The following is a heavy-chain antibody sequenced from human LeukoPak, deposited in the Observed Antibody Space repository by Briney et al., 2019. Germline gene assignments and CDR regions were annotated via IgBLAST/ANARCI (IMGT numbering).Heavy chain of an antibody. D-gene: IGHD2-21*02. Sequence: GESLQISCQFSGFSFTNYWIGWVRQMPGKGLEWMGIIYPADSDARYSPSFQGQVTISADESIYTAYLQWNSLKASDTATYYCARRSVTASYTYFDYWGQGTLVTVSS. CDR1: GFSFTNYW. CDR2: IYPADSDA. V-gene: IGHV5-51*01. J-gene: IGHJ4*02. CDR3: ARRSVTASYTYFDY.